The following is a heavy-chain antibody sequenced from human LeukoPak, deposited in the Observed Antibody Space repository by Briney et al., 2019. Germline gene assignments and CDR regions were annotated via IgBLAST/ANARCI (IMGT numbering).Heavy chain of an antibody. D-gene: IGHD1-26*01. V-gene: IGHV3-7*05. J-gene: IGHJ5*02. CDR3: ARDLGASQHLSWFGP. CDR1: GFTFTNYC. CDR2: INEDGSVK. Sequence: PGGSLTLSCAASGFTFTNYCMSWVRQAPGKGLEWVGNINEDGSVKYYVDSVKGRFTISRDNAKNSLYLQMNSLRAEDTAVYYCARDLGASQHLSWFGPWGQGTLVTVSS.